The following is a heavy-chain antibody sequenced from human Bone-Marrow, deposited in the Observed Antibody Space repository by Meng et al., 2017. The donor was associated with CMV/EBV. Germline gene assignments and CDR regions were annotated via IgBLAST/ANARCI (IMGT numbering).Heavy chain of an antibody. CDR3: ARVDCSSTSCPGMDV. Sequence: GESLKISWAASGFTFDDYGMSWVRQAPGKGLEWVSGTNWNGGSTGYADSVKGRFTISRDNAKNSLYLQMNSLRAEDTALYYCARVDCSSTSCPGMDVWGQGTTVTVSS. CDR1: GFTFDDYG. V-gene: IGHV3-20*04. J-gene: IGHJ6*02. D-gene: IGHD2-2*01. CDR2: TNWNGGST.